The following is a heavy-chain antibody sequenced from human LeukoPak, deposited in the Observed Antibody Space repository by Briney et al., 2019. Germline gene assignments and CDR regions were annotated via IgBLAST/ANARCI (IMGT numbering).Heavy chain of an antibody. CDR3: PRADIIVGVTGY. D-gene: IGHD1-26*01. V-gene: IGHV1-2*02. Sequence: GASVKVSCKASGYTFTGYYMHWVRQAPGQGLECMGWINPNSGGTNYAQKFQGRVTMTRDTSISTAYMELGRLRSDDPAVYYLPRADIIVGVTGYWGQGTLVTVSS. J-gene: IGHJ4*02. CDR2: INPNSGGT. CDR1: GYTFTGYY.